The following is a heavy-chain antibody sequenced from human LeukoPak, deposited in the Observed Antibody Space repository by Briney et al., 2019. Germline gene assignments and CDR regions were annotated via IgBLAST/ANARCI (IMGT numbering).Heavy chain of an antibody. J-gene: IGHJ4*02. V-gene: IGHV3-30*18. CDR3: AKDKSTYYYGSGSLPGVFLDY. D-gene: IGHD3-10*01. CDR2: ISHYGSYR. Sequence: GGPLTHPYSPSGLTHSRYGMHGVRPAPGKGVEGVAVISHYGSYRVYADSVKGRFTISRDNSKNTLHLQMKSLRAEDTAVYYCAKDKSTYYYGSGSLPGVFLDYWGQGTLVTVSS. CDR1: GLTHSRYG.